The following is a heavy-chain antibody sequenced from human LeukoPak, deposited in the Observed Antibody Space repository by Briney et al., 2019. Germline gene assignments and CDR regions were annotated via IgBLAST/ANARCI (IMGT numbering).Heavy chain of an antibody. Sequence: SETLSLTCAVYGGSFSGYYWSWLRQPPGKALEWIGYIYYSGSTNYNPSLEGRITISVDTSKNQFSVKLSSVTAADTAVYYCARSQNYYGSGDYWGQGTLVTVSS. D-gene: IGHD3-10*01. CDR3: ARSQNYYGSGDY. J-gene: IGHJ4*02. CDR1: GGSFSGYY. V-gene: IGHV4-59*01. CDR2: IYYSGST.